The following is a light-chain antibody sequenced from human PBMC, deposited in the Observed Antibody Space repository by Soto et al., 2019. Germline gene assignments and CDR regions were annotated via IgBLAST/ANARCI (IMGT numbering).Light chain of an antibody. J-gene: IGKJ4*01. CDR1: QSVSSY. V-gene: IGKV3-11*01. CDR3: QHRSNWPT. Sequence: EIVLTQSPATLSLSPGERATLSCRASQSVSSYLAWYQQKPGQAPRLLIYDASNRATGIPARFSGSGSGTDFTLTIRSLEPEDVAVYSCQHRSNWPTFGGGTKVEIK. CDR2: DAS.